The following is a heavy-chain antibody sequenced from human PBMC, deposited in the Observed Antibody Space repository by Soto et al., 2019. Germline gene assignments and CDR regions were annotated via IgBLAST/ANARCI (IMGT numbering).Heavy chain of an antibody. J-gene: IGHJ6*01. CDR3: ARNHDLWSGYNYYCYGMEF. Sequence: PSETLSLTCTVSDGSIVSSNYYWGWIRQPPGKGLEGIANIYYSGSTHYNPSLQSRVTISVDTSKDQFSLKLSSVTAADTAVYYCARNHDLWSGYNYYCYGMEFWGQGTTVTVSS. V-gene: IGHV4-39*01. CDR2: IYYSGST. CDR1: DGSIVSSNYY. D-gene: IGHD3-3*01.